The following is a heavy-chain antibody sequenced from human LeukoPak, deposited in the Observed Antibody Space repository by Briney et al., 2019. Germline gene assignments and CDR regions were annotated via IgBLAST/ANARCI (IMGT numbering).Heavy chain of an antibody. CDR2: IYPADSDT. J-gene: IGHJ4*02. Sequence: GESLKISCKGSGYRFTSYWIGWVRQMPGKGLEWMGIIYPADSDTRYSPSFQGQVTISVDKSIGTAYLQWSSLKASDTAMYYCARKAMIGGVFDYWGQGTLVTVSS. V-gene: IGHV5-51*01. CDR3: ARKAMIGGVFDY. CDR1: GYRFTSYW. D-gene: IGHD3-3*01.